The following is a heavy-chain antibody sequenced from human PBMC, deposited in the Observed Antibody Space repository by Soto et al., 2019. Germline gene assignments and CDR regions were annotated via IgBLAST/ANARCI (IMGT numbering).Heavy chain of an antibody. Sequence: GGSLRLSCAASGFTFSSYAMSWVRQAPGKGLEWVSAISGSGGNTYYADSEKGRFTISRDNSKNTLYLQRNSLRAEDTAVYYGAKYDACPYRSSWYRSDDAFDIWGQGTMVTVSS. V-gene: IGHV3-23*01. CDR3: AKYDACPYRSSWYRSDDAFDI. D-gene: IGHD6-13*01. CDR2: ISGSGGNT. CDR1: GFTFSSYA. J-gene: IGHJ3*02.